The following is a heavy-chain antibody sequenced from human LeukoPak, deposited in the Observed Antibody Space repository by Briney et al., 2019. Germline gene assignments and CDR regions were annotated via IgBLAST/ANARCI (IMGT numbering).Heavy chain of an antibody. Sequence: GGSPRLSCAASGFTFSSYTMNWVRQAPGKGLEWVSSISGSSSHIYYADSVKGRFTISRDNAKNSLYLQMNSLRAEDTAVYYCARVFGAGYSDYWGQGTLVTVSS. CDR3: ARVFGAGYSDY. CDR1: GFTFSSYT. D-gene: IGHD4/OR15-4a*01. V-gene: IGHV3-21*01. J-gene: IGHJ4*02. CDR2: ISGSSSHI.